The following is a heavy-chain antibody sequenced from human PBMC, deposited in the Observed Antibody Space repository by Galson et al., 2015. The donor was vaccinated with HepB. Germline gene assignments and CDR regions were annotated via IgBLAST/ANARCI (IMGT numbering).Heavy chain of an antibody. CDR1: GFTFSSYS. CDR3: ARDHIRGASTWFDP. CDR2: ISSSSSYI. D-gene: IGHD3-10*01. J-gene: IGHJ5*02. V-gene: IGHV3-21*01. Sequence: SLRLSCAASGFTFSSYSMNWVRQAPGKGLEWVSSISSSSSYIYYADSVKGRFTISRDNAKNSLYLQMNSLRAEDTAVYYCARDHIRGASTWFDPWGQGTLVTVSS.